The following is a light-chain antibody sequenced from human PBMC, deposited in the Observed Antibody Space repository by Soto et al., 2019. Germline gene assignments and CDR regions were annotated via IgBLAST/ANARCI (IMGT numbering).Light chain of an antibody. CDR3: QQSYSTPFT. V-gene: IGKV1-39*01. CDR2: AAS. CDR1: QSISSY. J-gene: IGKJ2*01. Sequence: DIQMTQYPFSLSASVGDRVTITCRASQSISSYLNWYQQKPGKDPNLLIYAASSLQSGDPSRFSGSASGTDFTLTISSLHPVDFATYYCQQSYSTPFTCGQGTKLEIK.